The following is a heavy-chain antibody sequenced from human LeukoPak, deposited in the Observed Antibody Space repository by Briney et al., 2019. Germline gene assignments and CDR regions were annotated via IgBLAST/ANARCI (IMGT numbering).Heavy chain of an antibody. Sequence: SETLSLTCTVSGGSISSGGYYWSWLRQPPGKGLEWIGYIHYSGSTNYNPSLKSRVTISVDTSKNQFSLKLSSVTAADTAVYYCARLGSKGVVPATTPPWYYGMDVWGQGTTVTVSS. CDR2: IHYSGST. V-gene: IGHV4-61*08. CDR3: ARLGSKGVVPATTPPWYYGMDV. CDR1: GGSISSGGYY. D-gene: IGHD2-2*01. J-gene: IGHJ6*02.